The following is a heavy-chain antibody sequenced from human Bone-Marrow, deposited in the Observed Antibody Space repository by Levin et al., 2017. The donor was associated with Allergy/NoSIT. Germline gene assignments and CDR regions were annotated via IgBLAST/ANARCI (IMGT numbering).Heavy chain of an antibody. CDR1: GFSFSNYA. V-gene: IGHV3-23*01. CDR3: AKGWLQFDYFDN. J-gene: IGHJ4*02. D-gene: IGHD5-24*01. Sequence: RTGGSLRLSCAVSGFSFSNYAMSWVRQAPGKGLEWVATISGYGTSTFYPDSVRGRFTIFKDNSKNMLYLHIDSLRVGDTAVYYCAKGWLQFDYFDNWGQGTLVTVSS. CDR2: ISGYGTST.